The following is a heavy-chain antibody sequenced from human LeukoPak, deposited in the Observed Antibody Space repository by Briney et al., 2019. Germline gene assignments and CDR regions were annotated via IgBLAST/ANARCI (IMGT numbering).Heavy chain of an antibody. Sequence: GGSLRLSCAASGFTVSSSYMYWVRQAPGKGLEWVSFFYRGDSTYYAESVKGRFTISRDNSKNTLYLQMNSLRAEDTAVYYCARDIRDTYYYDSSGRAPDYWGQGTLVTVSS. J-gene: IGHJ4*02. D-gene: IGHD3-22*01. V-gene: IGHV3-53*01. CDR1: GFTVSSSY. CDR3: ARDIRDTYYYDSSGRAPDY. CDR2: FYRGDST.